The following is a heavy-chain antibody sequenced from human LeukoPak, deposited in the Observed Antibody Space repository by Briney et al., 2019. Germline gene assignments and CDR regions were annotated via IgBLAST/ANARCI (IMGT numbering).Heavy chain of an antibody. Sequence: ASVKVSCKASGYTFSSYGISWVRQAPGRGLEWMGWINVYNGDTNYPQNLQGRVTMATDTSTNTAYMDLRGLRSDDTAIYYCARATVWSGCDHWGQGTPVTVSS. CDR1: GYTFSSYG. CDR2: INVYNGDT. D-gene: IGHD3-3*01. J-gene: IGHJ4*02. CDR3: ARATVWSGCDH. V-gene: IGHV1-18*01.